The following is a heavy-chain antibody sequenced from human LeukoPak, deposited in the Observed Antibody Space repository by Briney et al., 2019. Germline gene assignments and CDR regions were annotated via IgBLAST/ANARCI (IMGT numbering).Heavy chain of an antibody. V-gene: IGHV1-18*01. Sequence: ASVKVSCKASGYTFTSYGISWVRQAPGQGLEWMGWISAYNGNTNYAQKLQGRVTMTTDTSTSTAHMELRSLRSDDTAVYYCARDNYDILTGYQFDYWGQGTLVTVSS. D-gene: IGHD3-9*01. CDR1: GYTFTSYG. CDR2: ISAYNGNT. J-gene: IGHJ4*02. CDR3: ARDNYDILTGYQFDY.